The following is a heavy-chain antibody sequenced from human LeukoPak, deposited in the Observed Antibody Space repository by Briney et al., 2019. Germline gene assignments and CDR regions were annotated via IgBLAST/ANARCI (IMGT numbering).Heavy chain of an antibody. Sequence: PGGSLRLSCAASGFTFSSYGMSWVRQAPGKGLEWVSAISGSGGSTYYADSVKGRFTISRDNSKNTLYLQMNSLRAEDTAVYYCAKGPFGSGRYYFDYWGQGTLVTVSS. D-gene: IGHD2-15*01. CDR2: ISGSGGST. V-gene: IGHV3-23*01. CDR3: AKGPFGSGRYYFDY. CDR1: GFTFSSYG. J-gene: IGHJ4*02.